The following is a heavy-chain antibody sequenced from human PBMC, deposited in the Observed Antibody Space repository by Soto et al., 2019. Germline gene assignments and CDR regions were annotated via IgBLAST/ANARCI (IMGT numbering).Heavy chain of an antibody. CDR3: ARGIVVAPSRFDP. CDR2: IYYSGST. Sequence: TSETLSLTCTVSGGSISSYYWSWIRQPPGKGLEWIGYIYYSGSTNYNPSLKSRVTISVDTSKNQFSLKLSSVTAADTAVYYCARGIVVAPSRFDPWGQGTLVTVSS. V-gene: IGHV4-59*01. D-gene: IGHD2-21*01. J-gene: IGHJ5*02. CDR1: GGSISSYY.